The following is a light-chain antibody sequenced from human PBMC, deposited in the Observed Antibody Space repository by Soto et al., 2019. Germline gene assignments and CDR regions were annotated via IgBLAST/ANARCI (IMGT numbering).Light chain of an antibody. J-gene: IGKJ4*02. Sequence: DIQMTQSPSSLSASVGDRVTINCRASQDISNYLAWYQQKPGKVPKFLIYAASTLQSGFPSRFSGSGSGTDFTLTMRRLQSVGVATYYCQKYNSGPLLFGGGILVEIK. CDR1: QDISNY. CDR2: AAS. V-gene: IGKV1-27*01. CDR3: QKYNSGPLL.